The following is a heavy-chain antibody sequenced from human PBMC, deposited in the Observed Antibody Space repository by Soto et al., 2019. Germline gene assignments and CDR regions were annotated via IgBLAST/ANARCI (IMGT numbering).Heavy chain of an antibody. V-gene: IGHV1-18*01. CDR2: ISPYNGDT. D-gene: IGHD2-2*01. J-gene: IGHJ4*02. CDR1: GYSFTNYD. CDR3: ASYCSSTSCDHYFDY. Sequence: GASVKVSCKASGYSFTNYDISWVRQAPGQGLEWMGWISPYNGDTNYAQKLQGRVTMTTDTSTSTAYMELRSLRSDDTAVYYCASYCSSTSCDHYFDYWGQGTLVTVSS.